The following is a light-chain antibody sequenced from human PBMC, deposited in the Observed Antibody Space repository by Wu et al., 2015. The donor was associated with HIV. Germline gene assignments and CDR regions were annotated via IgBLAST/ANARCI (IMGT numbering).Light chain of an antibody. CDR3: QHRSDWPT. CDR1: QSIRSD. J-gene: IGKJ1*01. Sequence: EIVLTQSPDTLSFSPGSRATLSCRASQSIRSDLGWYQQRPGQAPRLLIYDASNRATGIPARFSGSGSGTEFTLTISSLEPDDFAVYYCQHRSDWPTFGQGTKVEIQ. V-gene: IGKV3-11*01. CDR2: DAS.